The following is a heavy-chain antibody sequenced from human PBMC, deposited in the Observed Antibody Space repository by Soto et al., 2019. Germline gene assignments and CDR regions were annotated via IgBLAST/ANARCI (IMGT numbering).Heavy chain of an antibody. V-gene: IGHV3-23*01. Sequence: LRLSCAASGFTFGNYAMSWVRQAPGKGLEWVSAIAASGATTYHADSVKGRLTVSRDNSKNTLYLQMNSLRAEDTAVYYCAKDRGGSGWRFDYWGQGTLVTVSS. CDR3: AKDRGGSGWRFDY. D-gene: IGHD6-19*01. J-gene: IGHJ4*02. CDR2: IAASGATT. CDR1: GFTFGNYA.